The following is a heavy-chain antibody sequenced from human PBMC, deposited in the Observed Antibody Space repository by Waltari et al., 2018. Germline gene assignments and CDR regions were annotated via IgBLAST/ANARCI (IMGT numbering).Heavy chain of an antibody. CDR1: GGSISSSSYY. D-gene: IGHD3-3*01. CDR3: ARQGGARNVLRFLEWLLPGWFDY. J-gene: IGHJ4*02. Sequence: QLQLQESGPGLVKPSETLSLTCTVSGGSISSSSYYWVWIRQPPGKGLEWIGIISYSGRPYYNPSLTGRVPMSADTATNQFSLKLSSVTAADTAVYYWARQGGARNVLRFLEWLLPGWFDYWGQATLVTVSS. V-gene: IGHV4-39*01. CDR2: ISYSGRP.